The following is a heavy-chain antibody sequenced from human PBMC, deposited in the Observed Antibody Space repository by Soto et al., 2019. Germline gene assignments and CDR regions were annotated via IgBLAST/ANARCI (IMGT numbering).Heavy chain of an antibody. CDR2: ISGSGGST. D-gene: IGHD3-10*01. J-gene: IGHJ4*02. Sequence: EVQLLESGGGVVQPGGSLRLSSSASGFTFSSYAMRWVRQAPGKGLEWVSAISGSGGSTYYADSVKGRFTISRDNSKNTLYLQMNSLRAEDTAVYYCAKRGSGSYFDYWGQGTLVTVAS. V-gene: IGHV3-23*01. CDR1: GFTFSSYA. CDR3: AKRGSGSYFDY.